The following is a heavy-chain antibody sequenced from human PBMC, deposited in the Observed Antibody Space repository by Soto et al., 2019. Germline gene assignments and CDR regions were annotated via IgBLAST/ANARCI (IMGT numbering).Heavy chain of an antibody. J-gene: IGHJ6*02. D-gene: IGHD3-10*01. Sequence: QVQLQESGPGLVKPSETLSLTCTVSDDSSSSYKWSWIRQPPVRRLEWIGYIDSNGGTSYNPSLPSRVTISLDTSTKQFSLKLSSVTAADTAVYYCVIQGFGRLHGLVDVWGQGTTVTVSS. CDR1: DDSSSSYK. CDR2: IDSNGGT. V-gene: IGHV4-59*08. CDR3: VIQGFGRLHGLVDV.